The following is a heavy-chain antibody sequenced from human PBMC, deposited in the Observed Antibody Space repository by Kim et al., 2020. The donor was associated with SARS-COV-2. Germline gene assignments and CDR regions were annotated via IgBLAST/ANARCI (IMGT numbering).Heavy chain of an antibody. CDR1: GFRFSDSN. V-gene: IGHV3-73*01. CDR2: IKSKANNYAT. D-gene: IGHD3-10*01. CDR3: TTYISGSPWFPD. Sequence: GGSLRLSCAASGFRFSDSNMHWVRQASGKGLEWIGRIKSKANNYATTYAVSMKGRFTISRDDSKNTAYLQMNSLKNEDTAIYYCTTYISGSPWFPDWGQG. J-gene: IGHJ1*01.